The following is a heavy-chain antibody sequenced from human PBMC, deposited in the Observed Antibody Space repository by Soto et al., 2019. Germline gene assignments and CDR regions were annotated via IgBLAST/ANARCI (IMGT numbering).Heavy chain of an antibody. V-gene: IGHV3-30*03. CDR1: GFTFSSYG. D-gene: IGHD7-27*01. CDR2: ISYDENNK. J-gene: IGHJ4*02. CDR3: ATVLTGDLDY. Sequence: QVQLVESGGGVVQPGRSLRLSCAASGFTFSSYGMNWVRQAPGKGLEWVAVISYDENNKYYADSVKGRFTISRDNSKNTLYLQMNGLRAEDTAVYYCATVLTGDLDYWGQGTLVTVSS.